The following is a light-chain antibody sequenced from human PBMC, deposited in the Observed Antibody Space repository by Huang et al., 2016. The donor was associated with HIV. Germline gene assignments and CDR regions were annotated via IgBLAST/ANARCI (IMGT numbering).Light chain of an antibody. CDR3: QQYGSSPPWT. CDR1: QNFSSAY. Sequence: EIVLTQSPSTLSLSLGERATLTCRASQNFSSAYLIWDQQKPGQATRLLIFGASNRASGIPGRCMGSGSWPDFTLTISSLEPEDFAVYYCQQYGSSPPWTFGQGTKVEI. V-gene: IGKV3-20*01. CDR2: GAS. J-gene: IGKJ1*01.